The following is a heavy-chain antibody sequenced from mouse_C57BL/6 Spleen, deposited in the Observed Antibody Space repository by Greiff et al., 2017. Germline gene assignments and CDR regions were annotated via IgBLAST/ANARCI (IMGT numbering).Heavy chain of an antibody. CDR2: IWSDGST. V-gene: IGHV2-6-1*01. CDR3: ARHDYYGSTYAMDY. D-gene: IGHD1-1*01. J-gene: IGHJ4*01. CDR1: GFSLTSYG. Sequence: QVQLKESGPGLVAPSQSLSITCTVSGFSLTSYGVHWVRQPPGKGLEWLVVIWSDGSTTYNSALKSRLSISKDNSKSQVFLKMNGLQTDDTAMYYCARHDYYGSTYAMDYWGQGTSVTVSS.